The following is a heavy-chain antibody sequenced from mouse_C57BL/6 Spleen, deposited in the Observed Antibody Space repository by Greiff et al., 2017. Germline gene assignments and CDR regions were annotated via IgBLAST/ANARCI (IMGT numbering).Heavy chain of an antibody. V-gene: IGHV1-39*01. D-gene: IGHD4-1*01. CDR3: ARSHWDGFPYYFDV. CDR1: GYSFTDYN. Sequence: VQLQQSGPELVKPGASVKISCKASGYSFTDYNMNWVKQSHGKSLEWIGVINPNYGTTSYNQKFTGKATLTVDQSSSTAYMQLNSLTSEDSAVYDGARSHWDGFPYYFDVWGKGTTLTVSS. CDR2: INPNYGTT. J-gene: IGHJ2*01.